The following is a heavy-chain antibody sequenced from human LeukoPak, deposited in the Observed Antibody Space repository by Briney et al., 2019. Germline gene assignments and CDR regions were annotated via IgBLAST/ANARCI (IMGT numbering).Heavy chain of an antibody. Sequence: ASVKVSCKASGGTFISYAISWVRQAPGQGLEWMGRIIPIFGKANYAQKFQGRVTITTDESTSTAYLELSSLSSEDTAVDYCAGGGDYPYSRSWFDPWGQGTLVTVSS. D-gene: IGHD4-17*01. J-gene: IGHJ5*02. CDR2: IIPIFGKA. CDR1: GGTFISYA. V-gene: IGHV1-69*05. CDR3: AGGGDYPYSRSWFDP.